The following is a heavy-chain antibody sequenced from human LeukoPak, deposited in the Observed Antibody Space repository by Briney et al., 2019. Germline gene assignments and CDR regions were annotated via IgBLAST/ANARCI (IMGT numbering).Heavy chain of an antibody. J-gene: IGHJ4*02. CDR1: GGSISNYY. CDR2: IYYSGST. V-gene: IGHV4-59*01. CDR3: AREAPHYDYWSGTLDY. Sequence: SETLSLTCTVSGGSISNYYWSWIRQPPGKGLEWIGYIYYSGSTNYNPSLKSRVTISVDTSKNQFSLKLSSVTAADTAVYYCAREAPHYDYWSGTLDYWGQGTLVTVSS. D-gene: IGHD3-3*01.